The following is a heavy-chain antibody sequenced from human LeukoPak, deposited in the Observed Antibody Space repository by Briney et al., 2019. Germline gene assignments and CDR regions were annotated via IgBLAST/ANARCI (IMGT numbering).Heavy chain of an antibody. Sequence: ASVKVSCKASGGTFSSYAMSWVRQAPGQGLEWMGGIIPIFGRANYAQKFQGRVTITADKSTSTAYMELSSLRSDDTAVYYCARAALGYCSGCSCYSWGMDVWGKGTTVTVSS. CDR1: GGTFSSYA. CDR2: IIPIFGRA. D-gene: IGHD2-15*01. CDR3: ARAALGYCSGCSCYSWGMDV. J-gene: IGHJ6*04. V-gene: IGHV1-69*06.